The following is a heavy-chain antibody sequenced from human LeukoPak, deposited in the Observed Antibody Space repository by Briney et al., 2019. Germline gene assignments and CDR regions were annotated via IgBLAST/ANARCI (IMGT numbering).Heavy chain of an antibody. V-gene: IGHV1-18*01. CDR2: ISAYSGNT. CDR1: GYAFTSYG. J-gene: IGHJ4*02. D-gene: IGHD1-26*01. CDR3: VRVISGNRMP. Sequence: GASVNVSCKTSGYAFTSYGFSWMRQAPGQGLEWMGWISAYSGNTDYGQKFQGRVTMTTDTSTSTAYMELRSLRSDDTAVYYCVRVISGNRMPWGQGTLVTVSS.